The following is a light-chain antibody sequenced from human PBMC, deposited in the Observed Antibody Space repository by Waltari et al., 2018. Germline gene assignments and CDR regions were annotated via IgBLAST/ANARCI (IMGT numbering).Light chain of an antibody. J-gene: IGKJ1*01. CDR1: QSVGRT. Sequence: ETVLSQSPASLSLSPGDRAPLSCRASQSVGRTLAWYQQRPGQAPRLLIYDASSRATGIPDRFSGSGSGTDFSLTISRLEPEDFAVYYCQKYGTRPATFGQGTKVEVK. V-gene: IGKV3-20*01. CDR3: QKYGTRPAT. CDR2: DAS.